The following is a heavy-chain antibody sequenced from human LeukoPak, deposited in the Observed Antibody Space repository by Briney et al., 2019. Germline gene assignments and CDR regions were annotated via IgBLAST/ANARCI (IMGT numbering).Heavy chain of an antibody. CDR3: ARVAVTTVTKLDY. V-gene: IGHV4-39*06. J-gene: IGHJ4*02. Sequence: SETLSLTCTVPGGSISSSSYYWGWIRQPPGKGLEWIASIYHSGSAYYNPSLKSRVTISVDASKNQCTLKLSSVTAADTAVYYCARVAVTTVTKLDYWGQGTLVIVSS. D-gene: IGHD4-11*01. CDR1: GGSISSSSYY. CDR2: IYHSGSA.